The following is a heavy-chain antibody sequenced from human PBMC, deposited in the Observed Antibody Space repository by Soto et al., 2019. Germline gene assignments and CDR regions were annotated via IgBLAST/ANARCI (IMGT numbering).Heavy chain of an antibody. J-gene: IGHJ4*02. CDR2: IWDDGSNK. CDR1: GFTFSSYG. D-gene: IGHD6-19*01. V-gene: IGHV3-33*01. CDR3: ARDRYSSGWYDLDY. Sequence: QVQLVESGGGVVQPGRSLRLSCAASGFTFSSYGMHWVRQAPGKGLEWVAVIWDDGSNKYYADSVKGRFTISRDNSKNTLYLQMNSQRAEDTAVYYCARDRYSSGWYDLDYWGQGTLVTVSS.